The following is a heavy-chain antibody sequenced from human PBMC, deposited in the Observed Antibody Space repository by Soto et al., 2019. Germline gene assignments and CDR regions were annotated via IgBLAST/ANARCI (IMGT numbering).Heavy chain of an antibody. J-gene: IGHJ6*02. Sequence: SVKVSCKASGGTFSSYAISRVRRAPGQGLEWMGGIIPIFGTANYAQKFQGRVTITADESTSTAYMELSSLRSEGTAVYYCARGYDFWSGYYSVDYYYGMDVWGQGTTVTVSS. CDR3: ARGYDFWSGYYSVDYYYGMDV. CDR2: IIPIFGTA. D-gene: IGHD3-3*01. V-gene: IGHV1-69*13. CDR1: GGTFSSYA.